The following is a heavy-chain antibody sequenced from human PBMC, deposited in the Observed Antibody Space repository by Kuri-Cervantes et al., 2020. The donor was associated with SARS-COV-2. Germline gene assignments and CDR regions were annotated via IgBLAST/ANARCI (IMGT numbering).Heavy chain of an antibody. J-gene: IGHJ3*02. Sequence: ASVKVSCKASGGTFSSYTISWVRQAPGQGLEWMGWISAYNGNTNYAQKLQGRVTMTTDTSTSTAYMELRSLRSDDTAVYYCARALRITIFGVVSTDAFDIWGQGTMVTVSS. V-gene: IGHV1-18*01. D-gene: IGHD3-3*01. CDR3: ARALRITIFGVVSTDAFDI. CDR1: GGTFSSYT. CDR2: ISAYNGNT.